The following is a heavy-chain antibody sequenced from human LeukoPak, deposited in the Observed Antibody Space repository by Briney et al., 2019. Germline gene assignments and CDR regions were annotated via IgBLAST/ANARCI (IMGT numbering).Heavy chain of an antibody. Sequence: NPSETLSLTCTVPGGSISSYYWSWIRQPPGKGLEWIGYIFYTGSTNYNPSLKSRVTISVDTSKNQSSLRLSSVTAADTAVYYCARRFYCSSTSCPYGMDVWGQGTTVTVSS. CDR3: ARRFYCSSTSCPYGMDV. V-gene: IGHV4-59*01. CDR1: GGSISSYY. D-gene: IGHD2-2*01. CDR2: IFYTGST. J-gene: IGHJ6*02.